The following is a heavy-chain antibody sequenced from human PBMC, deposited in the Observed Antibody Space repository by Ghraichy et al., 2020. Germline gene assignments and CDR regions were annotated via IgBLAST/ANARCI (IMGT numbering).Heavy chain of an antibody. CDR3: ARAVTSYYDFWSGPGWFDP. CDR2: IYYSGST. Sequence: SETLSLTCTVSGGSISSYYWSWIRQPPGKGLEWIGYIYYSGSTNYNPSLKSRVTISVDTSKNQFSLKLSSVTAADTAVYYCARAVTSYYDFWSGPGWFDPWGQGTLVTVSS. CDR1: GGSISSYY. J-gene: IGHJ5*02. D-gene: IGHD3-3*01. V-gene: IGHV4-59*01.